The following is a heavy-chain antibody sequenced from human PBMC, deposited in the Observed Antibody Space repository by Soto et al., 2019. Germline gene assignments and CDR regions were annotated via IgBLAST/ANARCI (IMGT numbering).Heavy chain of an antibody. D-gene: IGHD3-22*01. CDR2: IHHSGRT. J-gene: IGHJ4*02. CDR3: ARGGGYDSFDF. V-gene: IGHV4-34*01. Sequence: SETLSLTCAVYGGSFSGYYWTWIRQTPGKGLEWIGEIHHSGRTNYNPSLKSRVSISADTSKTQFSLNLTSVTAADTAVYYCARGGGYDSFDFWGQGILVTAPQ. CDR1: GGSFSGYY.